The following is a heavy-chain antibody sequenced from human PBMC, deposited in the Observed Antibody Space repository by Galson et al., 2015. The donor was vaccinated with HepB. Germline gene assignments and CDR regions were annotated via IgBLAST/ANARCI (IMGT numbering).Heavy chain of an antibody. CDR1: GFTFNSYA. V-gene: IGHV3-30*04. CDR3: VKGGGYRAIRGRGGFDS. CDR2: ITYDGTNK. D-gene: IGHD5-12*01. Sequence: SLRLSCAASGFTFNSYAMHWVRQAPGKGLQWVAVITYDGTNKFYARSVKGRFTISRDNSGNTLFLHMNSLGPEDTALYYCVKGGGYRAIRGRGGFDSWGQGALVTVSS. J-gene: IGHJ4*02.